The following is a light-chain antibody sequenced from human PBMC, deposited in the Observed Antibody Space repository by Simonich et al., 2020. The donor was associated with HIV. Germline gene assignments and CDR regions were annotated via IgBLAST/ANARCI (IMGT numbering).Light chain of an antibody. CDR3: SSYTSSSTLV. Sequence: QSALTQPASVSGSPGQSITISCTGTSSDVGGYNFVSWYKHPPGKAPKLMIYDVSERPSGVSNRFSGSKSGNTASLTISGLQAEDEAEYYCSSYTSSSTLVFGGGTKLTVL. V-gene: IGLV2-14*03. CDR2: DVS. CDR1: SSDVGGYNF. J-gene: IGLJ2*01.